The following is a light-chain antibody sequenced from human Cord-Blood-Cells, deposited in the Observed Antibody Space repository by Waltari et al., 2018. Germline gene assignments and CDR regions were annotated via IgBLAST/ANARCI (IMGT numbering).Light chain of an antibody. CDR2: GAS. CDR1: QSVNSSY. CDR3: QQYGSSPWT. J-gene: IGKJ1*01. V-gene: IGKV3-20*01. Sequence: EIVLTQSPGTLSLSPGERATLSCRASQSVNSSYLAWYQQKPGQAPRLLIYGASSRSTGIPDRFSGSGSGTDFTLAICRLEPEDFAGYYCQQYGSSPWTFGQGTKVEIK.